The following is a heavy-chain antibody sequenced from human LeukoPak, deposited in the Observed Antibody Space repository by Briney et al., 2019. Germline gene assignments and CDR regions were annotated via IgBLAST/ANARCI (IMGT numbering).Heavy chain of an antibody. CDR1: GYTFTSYG. CDR2: ISAYNGNT. V-gene: IGHV1-18*01. CDR3: ARDAMFDYGDYGDFDY. Sequence: ASVKVSCKASGYTFTSYGISWVRQAPGQGLEWMGWISAYNGNTNYAQKLQGRVTMTTDTSTSTAYMELKSLRSDDTAVYYCARDAMFDYGDYGDFDYWGQGTLVTVSS. D-gene: IGHD4-17*01. J-gene: IGHJ4*02.